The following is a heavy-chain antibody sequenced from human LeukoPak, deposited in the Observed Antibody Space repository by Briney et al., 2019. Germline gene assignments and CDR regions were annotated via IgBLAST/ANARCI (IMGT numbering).Heavy chain of an antibody. D-gene: IGHD3-10*01. CDR3: TTADPLLWFGDAIAY. CDR2: IKSKTDGGTT. V-gene: IGHV3-15*01. J-gene: IGHJ4*02. CDR1: GFTFSNAW. Sequence: GGSLRPSCAASGFTFSNAWMSWVRQAPGKGLEWVGRIKSKTDGGTTGYAAPVKGRFTISRDDSKNTLYLQMNSLKTEDTAVYYCTTADPLLWFGDAIAYWGQGTLVTVSS.